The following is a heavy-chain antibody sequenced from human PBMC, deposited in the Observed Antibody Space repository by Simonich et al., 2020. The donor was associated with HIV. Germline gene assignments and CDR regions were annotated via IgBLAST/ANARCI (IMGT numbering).Heavy chain of an antibody. CDR2: INHRAST. J-gene: IGHJ4*02. Sequence: QVQLQQWGAGLLKPSETLSLTCAVYGGSFSGYYWSWIRQPPGKGLEWIGEINHRASTNYKPSPKSRVTISVDTSKNQFSLKRSSVTAADTAVYYCARGFYQRLYYFDYWGQGTLVTVSS. CDR3: ARGFYQRLYYFDY. CDR1: GGSFSGYY. V-gene: IGHV4-34*01. D-gene: IGHD2-2*01.